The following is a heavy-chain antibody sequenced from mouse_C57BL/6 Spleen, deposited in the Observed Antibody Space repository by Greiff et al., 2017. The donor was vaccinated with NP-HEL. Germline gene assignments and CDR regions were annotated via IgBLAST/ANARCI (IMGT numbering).Heavy chain of an antibody. Sequence: EVQGVESGPELVKPGASVKISCKASGYSFTDYNMNWVKQSNGKSLEWIGVINPNYGTTSYNQKFKGKATLTVDQSSSTAYMQLNSLTSEDSAVYYCARYTLAGSPYAMDYWGQGTSVTVSS. CDR1: GYSFTDYN. V-gene: IGHV1-39*01. CDR3: ARYTLAGSPYAMDY. D-gene: IGHD4-1*01. J-gene: IGHJ4*01. CDR2: INPNYGTT.